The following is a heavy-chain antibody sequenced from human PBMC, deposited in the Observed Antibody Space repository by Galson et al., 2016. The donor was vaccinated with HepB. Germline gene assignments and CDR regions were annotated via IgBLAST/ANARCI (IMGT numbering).Heavy chain of an antibody. V-gene: IGHV3-48*03. J-gene: IGHJ4*02. CDR1: GFTFSRYN. Sequence: SLRLSCAGSGFTFSRYNMNWVRQAPGKGLEWLADISISGSTVYYADCVKGRFTISRDNDKNSVYLQMDSLRDEDTAVYYCAREADFYDSTGYFPPFAYWGQGILVTVSS. CDR2: ISISGSTV. CDR3: AREADFYDSTGYFPPFAY. D-gene: IGHD3-22*01.